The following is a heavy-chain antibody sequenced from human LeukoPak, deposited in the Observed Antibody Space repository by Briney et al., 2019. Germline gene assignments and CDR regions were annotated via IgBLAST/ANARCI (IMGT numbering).Heavy chain of an antibody. CDR2: IIPIFGTA. D-gene: IGHD3-9*01. CDR1: GGTFSSYA. V-gene: IGHV1-69*05. CDR3: ARGDILTGYYTGYYYYYMDV. J-gene: IGHJ6*03. Sequence: SVKVSCKASGGTFSSYAISWVRQAPGQGLEWMGGIIPIFGTANYAQKFQGRVTITTDESTSTAYMELSSLRSEDTAVYYCARGDILTGYYTGYYYYYMDVWGKGTTVTVSS.